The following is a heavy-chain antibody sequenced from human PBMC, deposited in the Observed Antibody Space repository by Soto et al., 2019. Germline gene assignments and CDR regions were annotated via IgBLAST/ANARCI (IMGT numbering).Heavy chain of an antibody. CDR2: ISSSSSYI. J-gene: IGHJ4*02. CDR3: ARYYSGLVGASFDY. CDR1: GVTFSSYS. Sequence: PAGSLRLSCAASGVTFSSYSMNWVRQAQGKGLEWVSSISSSSSYIYYADSVKGRFTISRDNAKNSLYLQMNSLRAEDTAVYYCARYYSGLVGASFDYWGQGTLVTVSS. V-gene: IGHV3-21*04. D-gene: IGHD1-26*01.